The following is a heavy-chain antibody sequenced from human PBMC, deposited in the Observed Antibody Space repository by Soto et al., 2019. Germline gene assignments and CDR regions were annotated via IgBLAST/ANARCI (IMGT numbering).Heavy chain of an antibody. Sequence: EVQLVESGGGLVKPGGSLRLSCAASGFTFSSYSMNWVRQALGKGLEWVSSISSSSSYIYYADSVKGRFTISRDNAKNSLYLQMNSLRAEDTAVYYCAREQGIAAPRDRGFGMDVWGQGTTVTVSS. D-gene: IGHD6-13*01. V-gene: IGHV3-21*01. CDR1: GFTFSSYS. CDR2: ISSSSSYI. J-gene: IGHJ6*02. CDR3: AREQGIAAPRDRGFGMDV.